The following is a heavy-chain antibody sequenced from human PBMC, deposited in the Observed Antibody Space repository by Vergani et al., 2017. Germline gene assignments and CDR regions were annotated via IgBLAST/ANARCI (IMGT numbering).Heavy chain of an antibody. J-gene: IGHJ4*02. CDR2: ISYDGSNK. V-gene: IGHV3-30*18. CDR3: AKESHRAVAGTFDY. CDR1: GFTVSSNY. Sequence: VQLVESGGGLVQPGGSLRLSCAASGFTVSSNYMSWVRQAPGKGLEWVAVISYDGSNKYYADSVKGRFTISRDNSKNTLYLQMNSLRAEDTAVYYCAKESHRAVAGTFDYLGQGTLVTVSS. D-gene: IGHD6-19*01.